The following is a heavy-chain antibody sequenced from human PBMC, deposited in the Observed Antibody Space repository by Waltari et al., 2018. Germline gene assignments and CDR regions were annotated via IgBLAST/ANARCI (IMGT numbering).Heavy chain of an antibody. V-gene: IGHV1-2*06. CDR3: ARDLGSDYGNRDY. CDR2: INPNSGDT. J-gene: IGHJ4*02. Sequence: QVHLVQSGAEVKKPGASVQVSCKASGYTFTGYYIPVLRRAPGQGLEWMGRINPNSGDTNYAQKFQGRVTLTRDTSINTAYMELSSLKSDDTAVYYCARDLGSDYGNRDYWGQGTLVTVPS. D-gene: IGHD4-17*01. CDR1: GYTFTGYY.